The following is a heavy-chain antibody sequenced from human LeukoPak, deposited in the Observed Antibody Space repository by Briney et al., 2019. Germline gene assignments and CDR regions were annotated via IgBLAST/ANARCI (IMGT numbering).Heavy chain of an antibody. J-gene: IGHJ5*02. D-gene: IGHD2-15*01. Sequence: SETLTLTCAVSGGSISSSNWWSWVRQPPGQGLEWIGEIYHSGSANYNPSLKGRVTISVDKSKNQFSLKLSSVTAADTAVYYCARDQVAGWFDPWGQGTLVTVSS. CDR3: ARDQVAGWFDP. V-gene: IGHV4-4*02. CDR1: GGSISSSNW. CDR2: IYHSGSA.